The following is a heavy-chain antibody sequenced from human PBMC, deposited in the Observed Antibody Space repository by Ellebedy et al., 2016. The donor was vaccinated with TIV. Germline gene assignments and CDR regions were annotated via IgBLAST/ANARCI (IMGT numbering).Heavy chain of an antibody. CDR3: ARDPGGGYPFDY. CDR2: ISAYNDNT. CDR1: GYTFTSFG. V-gene: IGHV1-18*01. J-gene: IGHJ4*02. Sequence: ASVKVSCKASGYTFTSFGISWVRQAPGQGLEWMGWISAYNDNTNYAQKLQGRVTMTTDTSTSTAYMELRSLKSDDTAVYYCARDPGGGYPFDYWGQGTLVTVSS. D-gene: IGHD5-24*01.